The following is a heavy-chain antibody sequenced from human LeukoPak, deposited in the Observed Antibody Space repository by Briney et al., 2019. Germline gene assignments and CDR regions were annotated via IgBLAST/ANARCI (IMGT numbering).Heavy chain of an antibody. CDR3: ARDRTPYYGSGSYYNVGYFQH. CDR1: GYTFTGYY. CDR2: INPSGGST. V-gene: IGHV1-46*01. Sequence: GASVKVSCKASGYTFTGYYMHWVRQAPGQGLEWMGIINPSGGSTSYAQKFQGRVTMTRDTSTSTVYMELSSLRSEDTAVYYCARDRTPYYGSGSYYNVGYFQHWGQGTLVTVSS. D-gene: IGHD3-10*01. J-gene: IGHJ1*01.